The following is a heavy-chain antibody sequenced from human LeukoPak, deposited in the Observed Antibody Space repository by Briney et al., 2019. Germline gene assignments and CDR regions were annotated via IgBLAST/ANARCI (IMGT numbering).Heavy chain of an antibody. J-gene: IGHJ4*02. CDR1: GYTFTSYD. Sequence: EASVKVSCKASGYTFTSYDINWVRQVTGQGLEWMGWMNPNSGNTSYAQKFQGRVTMTRNTSISTAYMELSSLRSEDTAVYYCARAFLVGYSPEEYFFDYWGQGALVTVSS. D-gene: IGHD2-15*01. CDR3: ARAFLVGYSPEEYFFDY. CDR2: MNPNSGNT. V-gene: IGHV1-8*01.